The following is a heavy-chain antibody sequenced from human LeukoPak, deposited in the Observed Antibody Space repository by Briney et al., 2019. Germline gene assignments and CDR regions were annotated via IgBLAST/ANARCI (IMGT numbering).Heavy chain of an antibody. J-gene: IGHJ4*02. CDR1: GYTFITYA. V-gene: IGHV1-3*01. Sequence: ASVKVSCKASGYTFITYAIHWVRQAPGQRLEWMGWINVANGNRKYSQKFQGRVTITADESTSTAYMELSSLRSEDTAVYYCAIRGIAARPVDYWGQGTLVTVSS. CDR2: INVANGNR. CDR3: AIRGIAARPVDY. D-gene: IGHD6-6*01.